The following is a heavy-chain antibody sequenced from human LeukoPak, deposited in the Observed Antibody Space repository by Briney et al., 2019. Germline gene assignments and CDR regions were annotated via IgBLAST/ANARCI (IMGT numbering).Heavy chain of an antibody. CDR1: GFTFSSYW. V-gene: IGHV3-7*05. CDR2: IKKDGSEK. J-gene: IGHJ4*02. CDR3: AREMGWNYGDY. Sequence: PGGSLRLSCAASGFTFSSYWMTWVRQAPGKGLEWVANIKKDGSEKYYVDSVRGRFTISRDNAKNSPYLQMNSLRAEDTAVYYCAREMGWNYGDYWGQGTLVTVSS. D-gene: IGHD1-7*01.